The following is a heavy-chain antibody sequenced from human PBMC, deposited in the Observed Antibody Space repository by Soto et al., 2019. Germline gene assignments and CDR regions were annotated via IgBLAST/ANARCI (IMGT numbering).Heavy chain of an antibody. CDR3: ARACCSSTSCYTCYYYYYGMDV. D-gene: IGHD2-2*02. CDR1: GGSFSGYY. V-gene: IGHV4-34*01. CDR2: INHSGST. J-gene: IGHJ6*02. Sequence: SETLSLTCAVYGGSFSGYYRSWIRQPPGKGLEWIGEINHSGSTNYNPSLKSRVTISVDTSKNQFSLKLSSVTAADTAVYYCARACCSSTSCYTCYYYYYGMDVWGQGTTVTVSS.